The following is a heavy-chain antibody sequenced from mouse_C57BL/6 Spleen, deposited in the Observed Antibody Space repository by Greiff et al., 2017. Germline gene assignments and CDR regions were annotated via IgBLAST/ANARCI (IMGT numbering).Heavy chain of an antibody. CDR2: IYPGNSDT. Sequence: EVQLQQSGTVLARPGASVKMSCKTSGYTFTSYWMHWVKQRPGQGLEWIGAIYPGNSDTSYNQKFKGKAKLTAVTSASTAYMELSSLTNEDSAVYYCTRRAVVPYYFDYWGQGTTLTVSS. CDR3: TRRAVVPYYFDY. CDR1: GYTFTSYW. V-gene: IGHV1-5*01. D-gene: IGHD1-1*01. J-gene: IGHJ2*01.